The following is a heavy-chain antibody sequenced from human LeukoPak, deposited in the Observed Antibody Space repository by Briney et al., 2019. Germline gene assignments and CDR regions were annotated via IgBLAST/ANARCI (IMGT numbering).Heavy chain of an antibody. V-gene: IGHV4-61*01. CDR3: ASRYFYDSSGYYHH. D-gene: IGHD3-22*01. CDR1: GGSVSSGNSY. Sequence: TSEALSLTCTVSGGSVSSGNSYWNWIRQPPGKGLEWIGYIYYSGSTNYNPSLKSRVAISVDTSKNQFSLKLSSVTAADTAVYYCASRYFYDSSGYYHHWGQGTLVTVSS. CDR2: IYYSGST. J-gene: IGHJ5*02.